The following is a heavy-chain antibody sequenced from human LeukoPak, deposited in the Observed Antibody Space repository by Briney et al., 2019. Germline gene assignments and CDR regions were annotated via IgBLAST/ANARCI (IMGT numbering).Heavy chain of an antibody. Sequence: GGSLRLSCAASGFTFSSYGMHWVRQAPGKGLEWVAVIWYDGSNKYYADSVKGRFTISRDNSKNTLYLQMNSLRAEDTAVYYCARDNWLVPASRETFDYWGQGTLVTVSS. V-gene: IGHV3-33*01. CDR1: GFTFSSYG. D-gene: IGHD2-2*01. CDR2: IWYDGSNK. J-gene: IGHJ4*02. CDR3: ARDNWLVPASRETFDY.